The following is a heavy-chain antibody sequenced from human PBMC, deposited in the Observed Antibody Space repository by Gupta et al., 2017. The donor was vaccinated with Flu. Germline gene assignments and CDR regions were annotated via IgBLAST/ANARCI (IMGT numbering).Heavy chain of an antibody. V-gene: IGHV3-30-3*01. D-gene: IGHD6-13*01. Sequence: SSYAMHWVRQAPGKGLEWVAVISYDGSNKYYADSVKGRFTISRDNSKNTLYLQMNSLRAEDTAVYYCARSARIAAAPHLDYWGQGTLVTVSS. CDR1: SSYA. CDR2: ISYDGSNK. CDR3: ARSARIAAAPHLDY. J-gene: IGHJ4*02.